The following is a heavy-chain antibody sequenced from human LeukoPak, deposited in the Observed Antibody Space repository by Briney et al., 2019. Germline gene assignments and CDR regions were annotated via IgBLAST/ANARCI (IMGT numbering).Heavy chain of an antibody. V-gene: IGHV4-30-2*01. J-gene: IGHJ4*02. D-gene: IGHD3-22*01. Sequence: SETLSLTCAVSGVSISSGGYSWSWIRQPPGKGLEWIGYIYHSGSTYYNPSLKSRVTISVDRSKNQFSLKLSSVTAADTAVYYCASYDSSGYYFPDWGQETLVTVSS. CDR1: GVSISSGGYS. CDR3: ASYDSSGYYFPD. CDR2: IYHSGST.